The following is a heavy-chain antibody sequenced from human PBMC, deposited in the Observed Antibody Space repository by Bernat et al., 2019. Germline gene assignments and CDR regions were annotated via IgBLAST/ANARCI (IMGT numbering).Heavy chain of an antibody. D-gene: IGHD5-18*01. J-gene: IGHJ4*02. V-gene: IGHV5-51*01. Sequence: EVQLEQSGAEVKKPGESLRISCRGSGYSFTNYWIGWVRQLPGKGLEWMAIIYPADSDTRYNPSLQGQVTISADKSISTAYLQFGSLKASDTAMYYCARWDITAMVTSGIDYWGQGTLVTVSS. CDR2: IYPADSDT. CDR1: GYSFTNYW. CDR3: ARWDITAMVTSGIDY.